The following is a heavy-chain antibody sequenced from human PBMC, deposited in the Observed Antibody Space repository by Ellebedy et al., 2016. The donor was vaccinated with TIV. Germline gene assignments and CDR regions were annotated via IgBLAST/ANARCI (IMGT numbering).Heavy chain of an antibody. V-gene: IGHV3-74*01. D-gene: IGHD2-2*01. CDR3: ARGGLTAASDY. CDR1: GFSFSSCY. Sequence: GGSLRLSCAASGFSFSSCYMHWVRQAPGKELVWVSRIKGDGSSAGYADSVKGRFTISRDNAKNTLYLQMNSLRAEDTAVYYCARGGLTAASDYWGQGTLVTVSS. CDR2: IKGDGSSA. J-gene: IGHJ4*02.